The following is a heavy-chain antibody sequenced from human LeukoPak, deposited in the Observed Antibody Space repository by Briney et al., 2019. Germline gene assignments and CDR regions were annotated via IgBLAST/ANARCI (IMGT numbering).Heavy chain of an antibody. D-gene: IGHD6-19*01. CDR3: ARDGSTGWYRDYYYGMDV. Sequence: GGSLRLSCAASGFTVSSNYMSWVRQAPGKGLEWVSVVYSGGSTYYADSVKGRFTISRDNSKNTLYLQMNSLRDEDTAVYYCARDGSTGWYRDYYYGMDVWGQGTTVTVSS. CDR1: GFTVSSNY. CDR2: VYSGGST. V-gene: IGHV3-53*01. J-gene: IGHJ6*02.